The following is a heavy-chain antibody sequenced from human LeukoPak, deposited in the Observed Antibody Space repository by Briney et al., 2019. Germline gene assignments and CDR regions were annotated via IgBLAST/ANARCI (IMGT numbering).Heavy chain of an antibody. J-gene: IGHJ5*02. CDR1: GGSFSGYY. V-gene: IGHV4-34*01. Sequence: SETLSLTCAVYGGSFSGYYWSWIRQPPGKGLEWIGEINHSGSTNYNPSLKSRVTISVDTSKNQFSLKLSSVTAADTAVYYCARVVKHCSGGSCYSGWFDPWVQGTLVTVSS. CDR2: INHSGST. D-gene: IGHD2-15*01. CDR3: ARVVKHCSGGSCYSGWFDP.